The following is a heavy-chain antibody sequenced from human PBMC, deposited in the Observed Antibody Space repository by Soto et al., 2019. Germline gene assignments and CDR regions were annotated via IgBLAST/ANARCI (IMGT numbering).Heavy chain of an antibody. V-gene: IGHV3-74*01. D-gene: IGHD5-12*01. CDR1: GFTFSSYW. J-gene: IGHJ4*02. Sequence: EVQLVESGGGLVQPGGSLRLSCAASGFTFSSYWMHWVRQAPGKGLVWVSRINSDGSSTSYADSVKGRFTISRDNAKNTLDLQTNSLRAEDTAVYYCARNSGYDWEGLDYWGQGTLVTVSS. CDR2: INSDGSST. CDR3: ARNSGYDWEGLDY.